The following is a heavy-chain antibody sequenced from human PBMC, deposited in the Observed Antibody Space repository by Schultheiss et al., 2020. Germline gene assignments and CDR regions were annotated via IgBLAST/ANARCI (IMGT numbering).Heavy chain of an antibody. D-gene: IGHD3-10*01. Sequence: GGSLRLSCAASGFTFSSYGMHWVRQAPGKGLEWVAVISYDGSNKYYADSVKGRFTISRDNSKNTLYLQMNSLRAEDTAVYYCAKDDQEGGFGDDAFDIWGQGTMVTVSS. V-gene: IGHV3-30*18. CDR3: AKDDQEGGFGDDAFDI. CDR2: ISYDGSNK. J-gene: IGHJ3*02. CDR1: GFTFSSYG.